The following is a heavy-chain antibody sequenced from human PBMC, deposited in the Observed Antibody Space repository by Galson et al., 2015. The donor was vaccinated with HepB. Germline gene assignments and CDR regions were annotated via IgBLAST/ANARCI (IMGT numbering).Heavy chain of an antibody. D-gene: IGHD5-18*01. CDR2: IIPILGIA. J-gene: IGHJ4*02. Sequence: SVKVSCKASGGTFSSYTISWVRQAPGQGLEWMGRIIPILGIANYAQKFQGRVTITADKSTSTAYMELSSLRSEDTAVYYCAIWVRIQLWLEDYWGQGTLVTVSS. V-gene: IGHV1-69*02. CDR1: GGTFSSYT. CDR3: AIWVRIQLWLEDY.